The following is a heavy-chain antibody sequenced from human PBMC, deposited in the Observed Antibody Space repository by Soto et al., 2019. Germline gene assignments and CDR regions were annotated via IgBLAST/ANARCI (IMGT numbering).Heavy chain of an antibody. D-gene: IGHD2-21*02. Sequence: QVQLQESGPGLVKPSGTLSLTCAVSGGSVSSNNWWSWVRQSPGKGLEWMGEIYHSGSAHYNPSLKSRATISLDKSKNLFSLRLTSVTAADTAVYYCARVPGVVVSADDAFDIWGPGTRVSVSS. CDR1: GGSVSSNNW. CDR2: IYHSGSA. CDR3: ARVPGVVVSADDAFDI. J-gene: IGHJ3*02. V-gene: IGHV4-4*02.